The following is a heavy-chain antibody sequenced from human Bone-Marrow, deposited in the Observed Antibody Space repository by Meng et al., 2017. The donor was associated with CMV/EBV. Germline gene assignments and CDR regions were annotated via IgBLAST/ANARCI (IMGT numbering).Heavy chain of an antibody. V-gene: IGHV3-11*01. CDR1: GFTFSDYY. CDR2: ISSSGSTI. D-gene: IGHD6-13*01. CDR3: ARDSHSSSWYY. J-gene: IGHJ4*02. Sequence: LSLTCAASGFTFSDYYMSWIRQAPGKGLEWVSYISSSGSTIYYADSVKGRFTISRDNAKNSLYLQMNSLRAEDTAVYYCARDSHSSSWYYWGQGTLVTVSS.